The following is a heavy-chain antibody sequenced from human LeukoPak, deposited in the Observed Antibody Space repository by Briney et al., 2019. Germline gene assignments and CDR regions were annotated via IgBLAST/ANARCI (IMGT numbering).Heavy chain of an antibody. V-gene: IGHV3-9*01. Sequence: GGSLRLSCAASGFTFDDYAMHWVRQAPGKGLEWVSGISWNSGSIGYADSVKGRFTISRDNAKNSLYLQMNSLRAEDTAVYYCARDYYSWYFDYWGQGTLVTVSS. CDR3: ARDYYSWYFDY. J-gene: IGHJ4*02. CDR2: ISWNSGSI. D-gene: IGHD4-11*01. CDR1: GFTFDDYA.